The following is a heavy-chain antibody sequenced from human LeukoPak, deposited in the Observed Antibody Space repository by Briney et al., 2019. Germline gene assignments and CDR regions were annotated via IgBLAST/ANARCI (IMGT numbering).Heavy chain of an antibody. CDR2: INAGNGNT. J-gene: IGHJ4*02. CDR3: ARGQKTDSYGPGIGDY. CDR1: GYTFTSYA. D-gene: IGHD5-18*01. Sequence: GASVKVSCKASGYTFTSYAMHWVRQAPGQRLEWMGWINAGNGNTKYSQKFQGRVTITRDTSASTAYMELSSLRSEDTAVYYCARGQKTDSYGPGIGDYWGQGTLVTVSS. V-gene: IGHV1-3*01.